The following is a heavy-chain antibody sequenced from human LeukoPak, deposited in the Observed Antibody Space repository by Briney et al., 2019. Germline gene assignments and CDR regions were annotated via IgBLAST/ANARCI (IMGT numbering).Heavy chain of an antibody. D-gene: IGHD6-13*01. V-gene: IGHV3-74*01. CDR1: GFTFSSYW. CDR2: INTDGDSA. J-gene: IGHJ4*02. CDR3: ARGTATTAGIDY. Sequence: PGGSLRLSCAASGFTFSSYWMHWVRQAPGKGLVWVSHINTDGDSATYGDSAKGRFTIPRDNAKNTLYLQMNSLRVEDTAVYYCARGTATTAGIDYWGQGTLVTVSS.